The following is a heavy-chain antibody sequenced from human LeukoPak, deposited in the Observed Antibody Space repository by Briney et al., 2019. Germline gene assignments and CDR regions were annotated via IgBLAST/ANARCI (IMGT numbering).Heavy chain of an antibody. CDR2: LYDSGST. Sequence: ASETLSLTCTVSGGSISSSSYYWDWIRQPPGKGLEWIGNLYDSGSTHYNPSLKSRVTISVDTSKNQFSLKLSSVTAADTAVYYCVRVFWGSTSKWIDCWGQGTLVTVSS. D-gene: IGHD3-16*01. J-gene: IGHJ4*02. CDR1: GGSISSSSYY. CDR3: VRVFWGSTSKWIDC. V-gene: IGHV4-39*07.